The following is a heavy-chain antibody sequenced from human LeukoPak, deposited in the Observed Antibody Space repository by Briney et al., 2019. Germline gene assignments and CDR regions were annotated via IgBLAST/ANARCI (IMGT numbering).Heavy chain of an antibody. Sequence: GGSLRLSCAASGFTFSSYSMNWVRQAPGKGLEWVSSISSSSSYIYYADSVKGRFTTSRDNAKNSLYLQMNSLRAEDTAVYYCARGTTYYDFWSGYYSPTYFDYWGQGTLVTVSS. CDR3: ARGTTYYDFWSGYYSPTYFDY. J-gene: IGHJ4*02. CDR1: GFTFSSYS. D-gene: IGHD3-3*01. V-gene: IGHV3-21*01. CDR2: ISSSSSYI.